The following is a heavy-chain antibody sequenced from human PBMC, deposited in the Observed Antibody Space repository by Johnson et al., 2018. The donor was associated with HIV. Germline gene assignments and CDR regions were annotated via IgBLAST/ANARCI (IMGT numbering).Heavy chain of an antibody. D-gene: IGHD5-12*01. CDR3: VREAGGGYDSDAFDI. J-gene: IGHJ3*02. Sequence: VLLVESGGGLVQPGGSLRLSCAASGFTFSSYWMSWVRQAPGKGLEWVANIKQDGSEKYYVDSVKGRFTISRDNAKNSLYLQMNSLRAEDTAVYYCVREAGGGYDSDAFDIWGQGTMVTVSS. CDR2: IKQDGSEK. CDR1: GFTFSSYW. V-gene: IGHV3-7*01.